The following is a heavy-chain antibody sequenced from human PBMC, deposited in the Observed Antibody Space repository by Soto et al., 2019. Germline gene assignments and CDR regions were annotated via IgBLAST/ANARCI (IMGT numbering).Heavy chain of an antibody. D-gene: IGHD3-16*01. Sequence: LSLTCTVSGVSIRDYYWSWIRQAPGKGLEWIAYIYHSGSTSYNPSLKSRVTISVDTSKNQMSLNLTSVTAADTAVYYCASDNYGRTWPGGNWFDPWGQGTMVTVSS. V-gene: IGHV4-59*01. J-gene: IGHJ5*02. CDR2: IYHSGST. CDR3: ASDNYGRTWPGGNWFDP. CDR1: GVSIRDYY.